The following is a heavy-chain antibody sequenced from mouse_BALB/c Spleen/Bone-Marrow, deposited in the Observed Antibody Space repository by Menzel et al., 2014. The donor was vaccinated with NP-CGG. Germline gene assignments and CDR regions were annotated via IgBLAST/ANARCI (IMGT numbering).Heavy chain of an antibody. Sequence: LQESGAELARPGASVKMSCRASGYTFTRYTMHWEKQRPGQGLEWIGYIIPSSGYTNYNQKFKDKATLTADKSSSTAYMQLSSLTSEDSAVYYCTIRYYAMDYWGQGTSVTVSS. CDR3: TIRYYAMDY. CDR2: IIPSSGYT. D-gene: IGHD1-1*01. J-gene: IGHJ4*01. CDR1: GYTFTRYT. V-gene: IGHV1-4*01.